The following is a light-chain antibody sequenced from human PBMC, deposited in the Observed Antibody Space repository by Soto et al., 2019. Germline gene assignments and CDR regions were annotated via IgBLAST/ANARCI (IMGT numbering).Light chain of an antibody. J-gene: IGKJ5*01. Sequence: ELVLTQSPATLSLSPGERATLSCRASQGVSSYLAWYQQKPGQAPRLLIYDASNRATGIPARFSGSGPGTDFTLTISSLEPEDFAVYYCQQYHKWPPITFGQGTRLEIK. CDR2: DAS. CDR3: QQYHKWPPIT. V-gene: IGKV3D-11*01. CDR1: QGVSSY.